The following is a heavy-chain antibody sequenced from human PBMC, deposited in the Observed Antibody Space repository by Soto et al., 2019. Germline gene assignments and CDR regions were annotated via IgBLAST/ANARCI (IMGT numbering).Heavy chain of an antibody. Sequence: QERLQESGPGLVKPSETLSLTCSVSGGSINGDYWNWIRQPQGKGLEWLGNGYFSGSTHYNPSLAARLTISVDTAKKQIALKLRSVNSADTAVYYCARQEAVPGTPFDSWGQGPLVSVSS. CDR3: ARQEAVPGTPFDS. CDR2: GYFSGST. J-gene: IGHJ4*02. CDR1: GGSINGDY. V-gene: IGHV4-59*01. D-gene: IGHD6-19*01.